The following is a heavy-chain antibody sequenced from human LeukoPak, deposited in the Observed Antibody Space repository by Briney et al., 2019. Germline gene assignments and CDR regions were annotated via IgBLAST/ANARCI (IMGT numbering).Heavy chain of an antibody. CDR3: ARGGKNSGWYG. V-gene: IGHV4-59*01. CDR1: GGSISSYY. CDR2: IYYTGNP. Sequence: PSETLSLTCTVSGGSISSYYWNWIRQPPGKGLEWIGYIYYTGNPNYNPSLKSRVTISVDTSKNQFSLKLSSVTAADTAVYFCARGGKNSGWYGWGQGTLVTVSS. J-gene: IGHJ4*02. D-gene: IGHD6-19*01.